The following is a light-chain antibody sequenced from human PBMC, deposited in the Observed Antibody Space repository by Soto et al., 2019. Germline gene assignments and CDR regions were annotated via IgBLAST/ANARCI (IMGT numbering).Light chain of an antibody. CDR1: SSDVGDFDC. V-gene: IGLV2-14*01. CDR3: SSYPSSSTLV. CDR2: EVS. Sequence: QSALTQPASVSGSPGQSITISCTGTSSDVGDFDCVSWYQQHPGKAPKLMIYEVSDRPSGVSNRFSGSKSGDTASLTISGLQAEDEADYYCSSYPSSSTLVFGGGTQLTVL. J-gene: IGLJ2*01.